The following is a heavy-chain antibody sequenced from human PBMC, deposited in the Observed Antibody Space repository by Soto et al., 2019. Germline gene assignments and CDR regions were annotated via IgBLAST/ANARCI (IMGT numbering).Heavy chain of an antibody. CDR1: GGTFSSYA. CDR3: ARATHYYGSGSYYAAEDV. CDR2: IIPIFGTA. Sequence: SVKVSCKASGGTFSSYAISWVRQAPGQGLEWMGGIIPIFGTANYAQKFQGRVTITADESTSTAYMELSSLRSEDTAVYYCARATHYYGSGSYYAAEDVWGQGTTVTVSS. D-gene: IGHD3-10*01. V-gene: IGHV1-69*13. J-gene: IGHJ6*02.